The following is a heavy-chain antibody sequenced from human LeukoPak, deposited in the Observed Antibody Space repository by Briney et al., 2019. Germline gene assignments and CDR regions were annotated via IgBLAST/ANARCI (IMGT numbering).Heavy chain of an antibody. Sequence: SETLSLTCTVSGGSISSYYWSWIRQPPGKGLEWIGYIYYSGSTNYNPSLKSRVTISVDTSKNQFSLKPSSVTAADTAVYYCAARPMVRGGDWFDPWGQGTLVTVSS. D-gene: IGHD3-10*01. V-gene: IGHV4-59*08. J-gene: IGHJ5*02. CDR3: AARPMVRGGDWFDP. CDR1: GGSISSYY. CDR2: IYYSGST.